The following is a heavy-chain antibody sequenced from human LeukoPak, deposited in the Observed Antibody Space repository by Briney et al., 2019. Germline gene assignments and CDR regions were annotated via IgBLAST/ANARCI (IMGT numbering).Heavy chain of an antibody. CDR2: INVYIGNT. V-gene: IGHV1-18*01. D-gene: IGHD2-21*02. CDR1: GSTFTSYV. J-gene: IGHJ4*02. CDR3: AREPDCAGIDC. Sequence: ASVRVCCKPSGSTFTSYVISWLRQAPGQGLEWMGGINVYIGNTNYAQKLQGRVTLTTDTSTSTAYMELRSLRSDDTGMYYCAREPDCAGIDCWGQGALVTVSS.